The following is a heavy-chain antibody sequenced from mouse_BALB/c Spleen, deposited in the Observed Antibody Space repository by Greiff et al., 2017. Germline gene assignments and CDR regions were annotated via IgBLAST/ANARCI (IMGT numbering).Heavy chain of an antibody. CDR1: GFTFSSYA. CDR2: ISSGGSYT. V-gene: IGHV5-9-4*01. Sequence: EVKLMESGGGLVKPGGSLKLSCAASGFTFSSYAMSWVRQSPEKRLEWVAEISSGGSYTYYPDTVTGRFTISRDNAKNTLYLEMSSLRSEDTAMYYCARRSGSSYGWYFDVWGAGTTVTVSS. D-gene: IGHD1-1*01. J-gene: IGHJ1*01. CDR3: ARRSGSSYGWYFDV.